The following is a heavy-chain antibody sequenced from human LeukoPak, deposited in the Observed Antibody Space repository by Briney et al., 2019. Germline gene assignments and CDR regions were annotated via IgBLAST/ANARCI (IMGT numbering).Heavy chain of an antibody. Sequence: NTGGSLRLSCAASGFTFSSYSMNWVRQAPGKGLEWVSSISSSSSYIYYADSVKGRFTISRDNAENSLYLQMNSLRAEDTAVYYCARLRGYDYVWGSYRSGDAFDIWGQGTMVTVSS. J-gene: IGHJ3*02. CDR3: ARLRGYDYVWGSYRSGDAFDI. V-gene: IGHV3-21*01. D-gene: IGHD3-16*02. CDR2: ISSSSSYI. CDR1: GFTFSSYS.